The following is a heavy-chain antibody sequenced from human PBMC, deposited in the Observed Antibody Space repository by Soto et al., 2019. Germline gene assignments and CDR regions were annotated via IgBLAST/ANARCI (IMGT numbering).Heavy chain of an antibody. CDR3: ASFLTGSNRYKWFDP. CDR2: IIPILGIA. CDR1: GGTFSSYT. V-gene: IGHV1-69*02. J-gene: IGHJ5*02. Sequence: QVQLVQSGAEVKKPGSSVKVSCKASGGTFSSYTISWVRQAPGQGLEWMGRIIPILGIANYAQKFQGRVAITADKSTRTAYMELSSLRSEDTAVYYCASFLTGSNRYKWFDPWGQGTLVTVSS. D-gene: IGHD3-10*01.